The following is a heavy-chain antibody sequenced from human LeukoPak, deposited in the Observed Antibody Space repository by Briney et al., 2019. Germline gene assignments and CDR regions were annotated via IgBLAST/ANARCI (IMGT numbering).Heavy chain of an antibody. CDR2: TKSKTDGGTT. J-gene: IGHJ4*02. D-gene: IGHD3-10*01. CDR1: RFTLSDAW. Sequence: GGSLRLSSAASRFTLSDAWMSWVRQAPGKGREWGGRTKSKTDGGTTKYAARVKDTSTISTKDSTNTLYLKMNSLKTEERAVYCCTIAPMRVWFEPGFDYWGQGTLVTVSS. CDR3: TIAPMRVWFEPGFDY. V-gene: IGHV3-15*01.